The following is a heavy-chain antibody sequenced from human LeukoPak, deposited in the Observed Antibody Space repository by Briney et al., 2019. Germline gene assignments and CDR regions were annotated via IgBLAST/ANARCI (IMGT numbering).Heavy chain of an antibody. J-gene: IGHJ5*02. Sequence: GRSLRLSCAAAGFTVDDYSMHWVRQAPGKGLEWVSGISWNSGSIGYADSVKGRFTISRDNAKNSLYLQMNSLRAQDTSLYYCAKDTYSGSLGGFDPWGQGTLVTVSS. V-gene: IGHV3-9*01. CDR2: ISWNSGSI. D-gene: IGHD6-13*01. CDR1: GFTVDDYS. CDR3: AKDTYSGSLGGFDP.